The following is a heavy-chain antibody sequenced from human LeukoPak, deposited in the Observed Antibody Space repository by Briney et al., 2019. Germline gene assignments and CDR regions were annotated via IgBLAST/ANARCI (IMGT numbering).Heavy chain of an antibody. Sequence: SGPTLVNPTQALTLTCTFSGFSLSTSGMRVSWIRQPPGKALEWLARTDWDDDKFYRTSLKTRLTISNDTSKNQVVLTMTNMHHVDTATYYCARDYYDRSGYSYYFDYWGQGTLVPVSS. CDR2: TDWDDDK. V-gene: IGHV2-70*04. CDR1: GFSLSTSGMR. D-gene: IGHD3-22*01. CDR3: ARDYYDRSGYSYYFDY. J-gene: IGHJ4*02.